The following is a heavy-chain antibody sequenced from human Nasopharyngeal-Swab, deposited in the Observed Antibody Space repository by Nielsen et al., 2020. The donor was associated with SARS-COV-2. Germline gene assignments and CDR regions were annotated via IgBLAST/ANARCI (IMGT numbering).Heavy chain of an antibody. CDR2: ISISGGHT. V-gene: IGHV3-23*01. CDR3: AKQYYDSLTDWVFDS. D-gene: IGHD3-9*01. Sequence: GESLKISCAASGFTFTIYAMSWVRQAPGKGLEWVSGISISGGHTYYSDSVKGRFTISRDNSKNTVYLQMNSLRAEDTAVYYCAKQYYDSLTDWVFDSWGQGTLVTVSS. J-gene: IGHJ4*02. CDR1: GFTFTIYA.